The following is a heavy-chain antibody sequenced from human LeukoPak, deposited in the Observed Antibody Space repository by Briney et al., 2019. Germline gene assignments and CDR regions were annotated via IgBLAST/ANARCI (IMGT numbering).Heavy chain of an antibody. CDR3: GRDLNWGAFDI. V-gene: IGHV3-23*01. CDR2: IRANGETT. CDR1: GFTFSSYN. Sequence: PGGSLRLSCAASGFTFSSYNMNWVRQAPGKGLEWVSGIRANGETTYYADSVRGRFTISRDNSRSMVWLQMNSLTAEDTAMYYCGRDLNWGAFDIRGLGTLVTVSS. J-gene: IGHJ3*02. D-gene: IGHD7-27*01.